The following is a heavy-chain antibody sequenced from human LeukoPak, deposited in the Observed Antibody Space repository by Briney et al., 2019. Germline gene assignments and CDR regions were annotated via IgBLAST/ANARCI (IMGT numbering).Heavy chain of an antibody. CDR1: GFTFSSYA. CDR3: AKVGGSIAVAGPFFDY. J-gene: IGHJ4*02. Sequence: GGSLRLSCAASGFTFSSYAMSWVRQAPGKGLEWVSAISGSGGSTYYADSVEGRFTISRDNSKNTLYPQMNSLRAEDTAVYYCAKVGGSIAVAGPFFDYWGQGTLVTVSS. V-gene: IGHV3-23*01. D-gene: IGHD6-19*01. CDR2: ISGSGGST.